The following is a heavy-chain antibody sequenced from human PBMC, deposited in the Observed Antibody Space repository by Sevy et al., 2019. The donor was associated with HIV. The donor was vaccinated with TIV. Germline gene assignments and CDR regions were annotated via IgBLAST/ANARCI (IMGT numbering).Heavy chain of an antibody. CDR2: IWYDGSNK. D-gene: IGHD3-10*01. V-gene: IGHV3-33*01. CDR1: GFTFSSYG. J-gene: IGHJ3*02. CDR3: ARDVRVVRLWFGERNDAFDI. Sequence: GGSLRLSCAASGFTFSSYGMHWVRQAPGKGLEWVAVIWYDGSNKYYVDSVKGRFTISRDNSKNTLYLQMNSLRAEDTAVYYCARDVRVVRLWFGERNDAFDIWGQGTMVTVSS.